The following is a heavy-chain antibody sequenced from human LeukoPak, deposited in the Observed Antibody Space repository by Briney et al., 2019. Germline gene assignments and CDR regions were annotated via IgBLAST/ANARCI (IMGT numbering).Heavy chain of an antibody. D-gene: IGHD3-10*01. CDR2: IKEDGSET. Sequence: PGGSLRLSCAASGFTFSCHWMTWVCQAPGRGLEGVANIKEDGSETFYGDSLKGRFTISRDNAENSLNLQMNNLRPEDTAMYYCARPLFGAISPGYWGQGTLVTVSS. CDR3: ARPLFGAISPGY. V-gene: IGHV3-7*01. J-gene: IGHJ4*02. CDR1: GFTFSCHW.